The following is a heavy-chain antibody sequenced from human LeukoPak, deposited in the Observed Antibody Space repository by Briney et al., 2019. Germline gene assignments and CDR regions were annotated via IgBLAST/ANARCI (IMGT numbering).Heavy chain of an antibody. CDR2: ISSSSSTI. Sequence: GGSLRLSCAASGFAFSNYSMNWVRQAPGKGLEWVSYISSSSSTIYYADSVKGRFTISRDNAKNSLYLQMNSLRAEDTAVYYCARDVAYWGQGTLVTVSS. V-gene: IGHV3-48*01. CDR3: ARDVAY. J-gene: IGHJ4*02. D-gene: IGHD5-12*01. CDR1: GFAFSNYS.